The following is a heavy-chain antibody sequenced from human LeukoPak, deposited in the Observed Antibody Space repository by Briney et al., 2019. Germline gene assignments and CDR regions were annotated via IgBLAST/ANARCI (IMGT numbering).Heavy chain of an antibody. Sequence: GGSLGLSCAASGFTFSSYAMSSVRQAPGKGLEWVSAISGSGGSTYYADSVKRRFTISRDNSKITLYLQMNSLRAEGTAVYYCAKILLWFGELYDYWGQGTLVTASS. CDR1: GFTFSSYA. CDR3: AKILLWFGELYDY. D-gene: IGHD3-10*01. V-gene: IGHV3-23*01. J-gene: IGHJ4*02. CDR2: ISGSGGST.